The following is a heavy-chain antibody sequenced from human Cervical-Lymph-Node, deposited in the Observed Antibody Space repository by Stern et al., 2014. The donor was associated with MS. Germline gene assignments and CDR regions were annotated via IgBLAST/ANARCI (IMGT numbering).Heavy chain of an antibody. CDR1: GYTFTSYT. V-gene: IGHV1-3*01. D-gene: IGHD3-9*01. J-gene: IGHJ4*02. CDR2: INAANGNT. Sequence: QVQLVQSGAEVKKPGASVKLSCKASGYTFTSYTVHWVRQAPGQGLEWMGWINAANGNTRYSQKFQGRVTITRDTSASTAYMELSRLKSEDTAMYYCSRETDYDILTALDYWGQGTLVIVSS. CDR3: SRETDYDILTALDY.